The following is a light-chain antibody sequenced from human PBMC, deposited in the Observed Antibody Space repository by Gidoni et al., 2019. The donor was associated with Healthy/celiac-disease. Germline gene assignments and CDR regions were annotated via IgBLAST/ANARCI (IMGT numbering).Light chain of an antibody. CDR1: SSDVGGYNY. CDR3: SSYTSSSTYV. CDR2: DVS. V-gene: IGLV2-14*04. J-gene: IGLJ1*01. Sequence: GSPGQSITISCTGTSSDVGGYNYVTWYQPHPGKAPKLMIYDVSNRPSGVSNRFSGSKSGNTASLTISGLQAEDEADYYCSSYTSSSTYVFGTGTKVTVL.